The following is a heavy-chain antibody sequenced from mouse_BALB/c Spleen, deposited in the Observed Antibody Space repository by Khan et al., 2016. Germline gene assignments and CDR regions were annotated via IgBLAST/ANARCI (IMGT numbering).Heavy chain of an antibody. CDR3: ARGYGDIYAMDY. J-gene: IGHJ4*01. Sequence: QIQLVQSGPELKKPGETVRISCKASGYAFTTAGIQWVQKMPGKGLKWIGWINTHTRVPKYAEDFKGRFAFSLETSISTAYLQISNLKNEDRATYFCARGYGDIYAMDYWGQGTSVTVSS. D-gene: IGHD2-13*01. V-gene: IGHV9-4*02. CDR2: INTHTRVP. CDR1: GYAFTTAG.